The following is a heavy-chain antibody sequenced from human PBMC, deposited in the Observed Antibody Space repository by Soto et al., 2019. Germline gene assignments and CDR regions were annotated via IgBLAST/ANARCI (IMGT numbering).Heavy chain of an antibody. J-gene: IGHJ4*02. D-gene: IGHD3-10*01. CDR3: ARDSGHHYDISCSYYALSDY. CDR1: GYTFTNYD. V-gene: IGHV1-18*01. CDR2: ISAYNGNT. Sequence: QVQLVQSGADVKKPGASVKVSCKASGYTFTNYDINWVRQAPGQGLEWMGWISAYNGNTNYAQNLQGRVTMTTDTSTSTAYMELRSMRSDDTAVYYCARDSGHHYDISCSYYALSDYWGQGTLVTVSS.